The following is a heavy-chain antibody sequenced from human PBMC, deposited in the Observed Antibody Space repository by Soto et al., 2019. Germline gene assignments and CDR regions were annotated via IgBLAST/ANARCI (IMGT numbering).Heavy chain of an antibody. V-gene: IGHV3-23*01. J-gene: IGHJ6*02. CDR2: ISGSGDTT. Sequence: AGSLRLSCAVSGFTLSSYAMGWVRQAPGKTPERGSEISGSGDTTNYTTAVKGRFHISRDNSKNTLYLQMNRLRAEETAVYSGAKGAAYYYSYGMDVWGQGTTVTVSS. CDR3: AKGAAYYYSYGMDV. CDR1: GFTLSSYA. D-gene: IGHD6-25*01.